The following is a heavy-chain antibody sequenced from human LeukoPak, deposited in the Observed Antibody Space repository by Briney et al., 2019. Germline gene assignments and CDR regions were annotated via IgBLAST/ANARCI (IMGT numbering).Heavy chain of an antibody. V-gene: IGHV3-21*01. Sequence: PGGSLRLSCAASGFTFSSYSMNWVRQAPGKGLEWVSSISSSSSYIYYADSVKGRFTISRDNAKNSLYLQMNSLRAEDTAVYYCARSSSSWYDYYYYGMDVWGQGTTVTVSS. J-gene: IGHJ6*02. D-gene: IGHD6-13*01. CDR2: ISSSSSYI. CDR3: ARSSSSWYDYYYYGMDV. CDR1: GFTFSSYS.